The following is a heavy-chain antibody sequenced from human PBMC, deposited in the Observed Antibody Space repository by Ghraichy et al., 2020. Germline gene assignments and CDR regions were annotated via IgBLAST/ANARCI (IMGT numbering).Heavy chain of an antibody. J-gene: IGHJ6*02. CDR2: INHSGST. Sequence: SETLSLTCAVYGGSFSGYYWSWIRQPPGKGLEWIGEINHSGSTNYNPSLKSRVTISVDTSKNQFSLKLSSVTAADTAVYYCARGGLRFLEWLLYRIDYGMDVWGQGTTVTVSS. D-gene: IGHD3-3*01. CDR3: ARGGLRFLEWLLYRIDYGMDV. CDR1: GGSFSGYY. V-gene: IGHV4-34*01.